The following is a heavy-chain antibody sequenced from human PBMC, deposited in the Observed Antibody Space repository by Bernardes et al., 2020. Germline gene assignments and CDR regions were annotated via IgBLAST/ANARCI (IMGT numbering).Heavy chain of an antibody. Sequence: GGSLRLSCATSGFTFSTHAFHWVRQAPGKGLEWVAAVSYDESNKFYADSVNGRFTISRDNSNSTVFLQMNSLRREDTALYYCARDADDYGDSKIRYYYMDVWGKGTTVTVSS. CDR1: GFTFSTHA. J-gene: IGHJ6*03. CDR3: ARDADDYGDSKIRYYYMDV. D-gene: IGHD4-17*01. V-gene: IGHV3-30-3*01. CDR2: VSYDESNK.